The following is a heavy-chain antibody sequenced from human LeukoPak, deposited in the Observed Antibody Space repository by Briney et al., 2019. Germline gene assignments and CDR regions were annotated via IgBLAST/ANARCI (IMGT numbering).Heavy chain of an antibody. CDR1: GGSISSGSYY. CDR2: IHYSGRT. CDR3: ARNRGTDDAFDI. V-gene: IGHV4-39*01. D-gene: IGHD2-15*01. Sequence: SETLSLTCTVSGGSISSGSYYWGWVRQPPGKGLEWTGHIHYSGRTYYNPSLKSRVTISVDTSKNQFSLKLSSVTAADTAVYYCARNRGTDDAFDIWGQGTMVTVSS. J-gene: IGHJ3*02.